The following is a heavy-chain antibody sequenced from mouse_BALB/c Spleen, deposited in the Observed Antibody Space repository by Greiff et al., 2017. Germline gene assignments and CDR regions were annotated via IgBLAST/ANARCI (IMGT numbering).Heavy chain of an antibody. Sequence: EVQLQQSGPELVKPGASVKMSCKASGYTFTSYVMHWVKQKPGQGLEWIGYINPYNDGTKYNEKFKGKATLTSDKSSSKAYMELSSLTSEDSAVYYCARRGWDDAMDYWGQGTSVTVSS. J-gene: IGHJ4*01. V-gene: IGHV1-14*01. D-gene: IGHD4-1*01. CDR1: GYTFTSYV. CDR2: INPYNDGT. CDR3: ARRGWDDAMDY.